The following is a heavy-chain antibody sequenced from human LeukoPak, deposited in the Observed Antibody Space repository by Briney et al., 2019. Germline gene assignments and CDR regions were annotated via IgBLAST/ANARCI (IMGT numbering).Heavy chain of an antibody. CDR1: GFTFSSYG. D-gene: IGHD3-16*01. Sequence: GGSLRLSCAASGFTFSSYGMHWVRQAPGKGLEWVAVISYDGSNKYYADSVKGRFTISRDNSKNTLYLQMNSLRAEDTAVYYCARLGEKADFDCWGQGTLVTVSS. V-gene: IGHV3-30*03. CDR3: ARLGEKADFDC. J-gene: IGHJ4*02. CDR2: ISYDGSNK.